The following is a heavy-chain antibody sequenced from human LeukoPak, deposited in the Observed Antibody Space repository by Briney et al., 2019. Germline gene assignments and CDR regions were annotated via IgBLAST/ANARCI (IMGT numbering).Heavy chain of an antibody. CDR2: ISISSNYI. J-gene: IGHJ4*02. CDR3: AKDARRTFGLSSGLYRGSYYFDY. Sequence: PGGSLRLSCAASGFTFSRYSMNWVRQAPGKGLEWVSSISISSNYIYYSDSVKGRFTISRDNSKDTLFLQVNSLRAEDTAVYYCAKDARRTFGLSSGLYRGSYYFDYWGQGTLVTVSS. CDR1: GFTFSRYS. V-gene: IGHV3-21*01. D-gene: IGHD6-19*01.